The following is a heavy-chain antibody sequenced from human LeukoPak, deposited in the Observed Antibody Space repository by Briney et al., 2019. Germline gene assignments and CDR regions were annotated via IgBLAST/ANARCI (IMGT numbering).Heavy chain of an antibody. D-gene: IGHD3-16*02. J-gene: IGHJ4*02. CDR3: AKGGSVWGSYRYPMVP. CDR2: IYSGGST. V-gene: IGHV3-53*01. Sequence: GGSLRLSCAASGFTVSSNYMSWVRQAPGKGLEWVSVIYSGGSTYYADSVKGRFTISRDNSKNTLYLQMNSLRAEDTAVYYCAKGGSVWGSYRYPMVPWGQGTLVTVSS. CDR1: GFTVSSNY.